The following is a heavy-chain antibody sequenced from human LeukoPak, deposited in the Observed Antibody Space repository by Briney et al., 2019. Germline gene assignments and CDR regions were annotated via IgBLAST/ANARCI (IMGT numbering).Heavy chain of an antibody. CDR2: ISSSSSYI. V-gene: IGHV3-21*01. Sequence: GGSLRLSCAASGFTFSSYSVNWVRQAPGKGLEWVSSISSSSSYIYYADSVKGRFTISRDNAKNSLYLQMNSLRAEDTAVYYCARDFYSSGWYVGAFDIWGQGTMVTVSS. CDR3: ARDFYSSGWYVGAFDI. CDR1: GFTFSSYS. J-gene: IGHJ3*02. D-gene: IGHD6-19*01.